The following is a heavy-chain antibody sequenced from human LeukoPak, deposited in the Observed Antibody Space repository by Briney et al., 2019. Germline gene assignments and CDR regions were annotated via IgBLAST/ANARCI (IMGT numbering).Heavy chain of an antibody. CDR1: GYTFTSYY. V-gene: IGHV1-46*01. J-gene: IGHJ4*02. CDR3: ARSIFTIFGVVPGAIDY. CDR2: INPSGGST. D-gene: IGHD3-3*01. Sequence: EASVKVSCKASGYTFTSYYMHWVRQAPGQGLEWMGIINPSGGSTSYAQKFQGRVTMTRDTSTSTVYMELSSLRSEDTAEYYCARSIFTIFGVVPGAIDYWGQGTLVTVSS.